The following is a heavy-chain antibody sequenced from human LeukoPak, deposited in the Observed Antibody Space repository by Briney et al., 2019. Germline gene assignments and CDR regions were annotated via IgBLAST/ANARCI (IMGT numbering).Heavy chain of an antibody. Sequence: PGRSLRLSCTASGFTFGDYAMSRFRQAPGKGLEWVGFIRSKAYGGTTEYAASVKGRFTISRDDSKSIAYLQMNSLKTEDTAVYYCTRDMAEVWPYPHSGSYRAEYFQHWGQGTLVTVSS. CDR1: GFTFGDYA. CDR3: TRDMAEVWPYPHSGSYRAEYFQH. CDR2: IRSKAYGGTT. J-gene: IGHJ1*01. D-gene: IGHD1-26*01. V-gene: IGHV3-49*03.